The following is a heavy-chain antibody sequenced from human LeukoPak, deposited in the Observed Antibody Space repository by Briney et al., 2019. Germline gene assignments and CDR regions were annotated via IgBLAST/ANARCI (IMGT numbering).Heavy chain of an antibody. D-gene: IGHD3-10*01. V-gene: IGHV3-48*03. CDR3: ARFEAGGEVLDY. CDR2: ISSSGRTI. J-gene: IGHJ4*02. CDR1: GFIFSSYE. Sequence: PGGSLRLSCAASGFIFSSYEMNWGRQAPGKGLEWVSYISSSGRTIYYADSVKGRFTISRDNAKNSLYLQMNSLRAEDTAVYYCARFEAGGEVLDYWGQGTLVTVSS.